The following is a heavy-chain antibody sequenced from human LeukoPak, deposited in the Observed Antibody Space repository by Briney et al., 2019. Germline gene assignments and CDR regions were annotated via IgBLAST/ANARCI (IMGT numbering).Heavy chain of an antibody. Sequence: SETLSLTCAGYGGSFSGYYWSWIRQPPGKGLEWIGEINHSGSTNYNPSLKSRVTISVDTSKNQFSLKLSSVTAADTAVYYCARDPQAHQGIDYWGQGTLVTVSS. CDR2: INHSGST. CDR1: GGSFSGYY. CDR3: ARDPQAHQGIDY. V-gene: IGHV4-34*01. J-gene: IGHJ4*02.